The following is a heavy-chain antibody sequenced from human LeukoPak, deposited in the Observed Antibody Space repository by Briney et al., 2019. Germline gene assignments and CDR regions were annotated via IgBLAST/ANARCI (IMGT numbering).Heavy chain of an antibody. CDR3: ARGRLPIDY. V-gene: IGHV4-34*01. CDR2: INHSGST. J-gene: IGHJ4*02. D-gene: IGHD6-25*01. Sequence: SETLSLTCAVYGGSFSGYYWSWIRQPPGKGLEWIGEINHSGSTNYNPSLKSRVTIPVDTSKNQFSLKLSSVTAADTAVYYCARGRLPIDYWGQGTLVTVSS. CDR1: GGSFSGYY.